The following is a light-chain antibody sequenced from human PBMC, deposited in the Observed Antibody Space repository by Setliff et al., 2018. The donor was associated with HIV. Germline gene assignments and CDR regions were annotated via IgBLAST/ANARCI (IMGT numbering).Light chain of an antibody. CDR1: SSDVGDYNY. CDR3: SSYTSSSTYV. CDR2: DVS. J-gene: IGLJ1*01. Sequence: QSALAQPASVSGSPGQSITISCTGTSSDVGDYNYVSWYQQHPGKAPKLMIYDVSKRPSGVSNRFSGSKSGNTASLTISWLQAEDEADYYCSSYTSSSTYVFGTGTKVT. V-gene: IGLV2-14*01.